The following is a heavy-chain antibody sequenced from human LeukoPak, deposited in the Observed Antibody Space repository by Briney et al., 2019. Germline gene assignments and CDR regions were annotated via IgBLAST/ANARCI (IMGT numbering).Heavy chain of an antibody. V-gene: IGHV3-11*04. CDR1: GFTFSDYY. Sequence: GGSLRLSCAASGFTFSDYYMTWIRQAPGKGLEWVSYISSSGTTIYYADSVKGRFTISRDNAENSLYLQMNSLRAEDTAVYYCARDGYDFWSGYYYFDYWGQGTLITVSS. CDR2: ISSSGTTI. D-gene: IGHD3-3*01. CDR3: ARDGYDFWSGYYYFDY. J-gene: IGHJ4*02.